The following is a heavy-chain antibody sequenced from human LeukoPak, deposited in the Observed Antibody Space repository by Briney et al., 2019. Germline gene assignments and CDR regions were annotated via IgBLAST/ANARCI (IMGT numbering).Heavy chain of an antibody. V-gene: IGHV3-33*01. Sequence: GRSLRLSCAGSGFTFGGYGMHWFRQTPGKGLEWVAVIAYDGSRAFYADSVKGRFTISRDNSKNTMSVQMDDLRAEDTAVYYCTRYNNDHFDYWGQGTLVTVSS. J-gene: IGHJ4*02. CDR2: IAYDGSRA. CDR1: GFTFGGYG. CDR3: TRYNNDHFDY. D-gene: IGHD1-14*01.